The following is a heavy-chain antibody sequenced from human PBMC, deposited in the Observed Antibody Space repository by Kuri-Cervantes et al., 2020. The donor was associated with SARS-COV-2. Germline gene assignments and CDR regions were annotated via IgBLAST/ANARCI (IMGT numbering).Heavy chain of an antibody. D-gene: IGHD6-6*01. CDR2: VRGKANNYAT. CDR3: ARPYSSSSAHSYFYYMDI. J-gene: IGHJ6*03. V-gene: IGHV3-73*01. CDR1: GFLFSASA. Sequence: GGSLRLSCEVSGFLFSASAIHWVRQASGKGLEWVGRVRGKANNYATAYAASVKGRFTISRDNAKNTLYLQINSLKPEDTAVYYCARPYSSSSAHSYFYYMDIWGKGTTVTVSS.